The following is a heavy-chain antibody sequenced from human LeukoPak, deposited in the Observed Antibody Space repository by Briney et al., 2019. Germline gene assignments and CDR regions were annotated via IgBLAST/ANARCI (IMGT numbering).Heavy chain of an antibody. CDR1: GFKLIGYS. CDR2: INSSSGTI. D-gene: IGHD3-10*01. Sequence: GGSLRLSCAASGFKLIGYSMNWVRQAPGKGLEWVSYINSSSGTIIYADSVQGRFTISRDNPKNTLYLQMNSLRAEDTAVYFCAKRGVVIRVFLVGFHKEAYYFDSWGQGALVTVSS. CDR3: AKRGVVIRVFLVGFHKEAYYFDS. V-gene: IGHV3-48*01. J-gene: IGHJ4*02.